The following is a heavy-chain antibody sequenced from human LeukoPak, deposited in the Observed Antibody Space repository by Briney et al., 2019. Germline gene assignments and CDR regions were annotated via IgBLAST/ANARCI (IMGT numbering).Heavy chain of an antibody. D-gene: IGHD3-22*01. J-gene: IGHJ4*02. CDR2: IKSKTDGATT. CDR3: TTVGSSRYYYYFDY. CDR1: GFTFNHAW. V-gene: IGHV3-15*01. Sequence: PGGSLRPSCAASGFTFNHAWMSWVRQAPGKGLEWVGRIKSKTDGATTEYAAPVKGRFTISRDDSKNTLYLQMNSLKTEDTAVYYCTTVGSSRYYYYFDYWGQGSLVTVSS.